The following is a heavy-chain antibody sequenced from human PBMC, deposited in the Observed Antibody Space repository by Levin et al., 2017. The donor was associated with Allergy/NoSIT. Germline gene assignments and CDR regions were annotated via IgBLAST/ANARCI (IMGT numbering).Heavy chain of an antibody. V-gene: IGHV3-30-3*01. CDR3: ARDRPETVAAAGTGYYMDV. D-gene: IGHD6-13*01. CDR1: GFTFSNYA. CDR2: ISYDGSNK. Sequence: QAGGSLRLSCAASGFTFSNYAIHWVRQAPGKGLEWLTVISYDGSNKYYTDSVKGRFTISRDNSRNTLYLQMNSLRTEDTALYYCARDRPETVAAAGTGYYMDVWGKGTTVTVSS. J-gene: IGHJ6*03.